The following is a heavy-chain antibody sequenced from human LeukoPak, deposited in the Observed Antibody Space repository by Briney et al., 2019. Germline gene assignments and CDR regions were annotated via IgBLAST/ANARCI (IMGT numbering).Heavy chain of an antibody. CDR3: TLWFGELSPGAFDI. D-gene: IGHD3-10*01. J-gene: IGHJ3*02. CDR1: GFTFSNAW. V-gene: IGHV3-15*01. Sequence: GGSLRLSCAASGFTFSNAWMSWVRQAPGKGLEWVGRIKSKTDGGTTDYAAPVKGRFTISRDDSKNTLYLQMNSLKTEDTAVYYCTLWFGELSPGAFDIWGQGTMVTVSS. CDR2: IKSKTDGGTT.